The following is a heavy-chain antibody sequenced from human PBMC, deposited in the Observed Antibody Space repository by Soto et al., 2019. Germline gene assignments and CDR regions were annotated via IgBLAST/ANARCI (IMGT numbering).Heavy chain of an antibody. Sequence: GGSLRLSCAAFGFTVIRNSMSWVRQAPGKGLEWVSVTHRGGDTYYADSVKGRFTISRDDSKNTLFVQMNSLRVEDTAVYYCARTIVVAGTADYLDYWGQGTLVTVSS. J-gene: IGHJ4*02. V-gene: IGHV3-53*01. CDR3: ARTIVVAGTADYLDY. CDR2: THRGGDT. D-gene: IGHD6-19*01. CDR1: GFTVIRNS.